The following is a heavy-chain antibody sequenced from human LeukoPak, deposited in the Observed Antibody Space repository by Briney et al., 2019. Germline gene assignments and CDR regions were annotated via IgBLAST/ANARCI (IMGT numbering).Heavy chain of an antibody. CDR1: GGSISSDSYL. CDR2: ILASGST. Sequence: SETLSLTCTLSGGSISSDSYLWSWVRQPAGKGLEWIGRILASGSTNYNPSLRRRVSISVDKSKNKFSLDMMSVTAADTAVYYCAVRKLGHPLDIWGQGTMVTVSS. CDR3: AVRKLGHPLDI. D-gene: IGHD3-16*01. V-gene: IGHV4-61*02. J-gene: IGHJ3*02.